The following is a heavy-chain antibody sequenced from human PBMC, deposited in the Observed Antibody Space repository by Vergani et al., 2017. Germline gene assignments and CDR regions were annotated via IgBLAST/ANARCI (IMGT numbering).Heavy chain of an antibody. Sequence: EVQLVESGGGLVKPGGSLRLSCAASGFTFSSYSMNWVRQAPGKGLEWVSSISSSSSYIYYADSVKGRFTISRDNAKNSLYLQMNSLRAEDTAVYYCARGVGYYDSSGYPYYYGMDVWGQGTTDTVSS. CDR3: ARGVGYYDSSGYPYYYGMDV. CDR2: ISSSSSYI. V-gene: IGHV3-21*01. D-gene: IGHD3-22*01. CDR1: GFTFSSYS. J-gene: IGHJ6*02.